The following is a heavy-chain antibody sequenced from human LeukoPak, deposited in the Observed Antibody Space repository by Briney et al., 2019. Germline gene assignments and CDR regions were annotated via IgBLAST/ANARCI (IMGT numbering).Heavy chain of an antibody. Sequence: GASVKVSCKASGGTFSSYAISWVRQAPGQGLEWMGGIIPIFGTANYAQKFQGRVTITADESTSTAYMELSSLRSEDTAVYYCARQGELYSSSSWFDPWGQGTLVTVSS. CDR3: ARQGELYSSSSWFDP. D-gene: IGHD6-6*01. J-gene: IGHJ5*02. CDR2: IIPIFGTA. V-gene: IGHV1-69*01. CDR1: GGTFSSYA.